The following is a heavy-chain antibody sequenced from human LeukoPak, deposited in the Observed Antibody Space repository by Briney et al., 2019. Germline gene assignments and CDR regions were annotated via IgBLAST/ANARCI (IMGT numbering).Heavy chain of an antibody. Sequence: PSETLSLTCAVYGGSFSGYYWSWIRQPPGKGLEWIGEINHSGSTNYNPSLKSRVTISVDTSKNQFSLKLSSVTAADTAVYYCARRGSYGPTYWGQGTLVTVSS. CDR2: INHSGST. CDR1: GGSFSGYY. CDR3: ARRGSYGPTY. D-gene: IGHD5-18*01. V-gene: IGHV4-34*01. J-gene: IGHJ4*02.